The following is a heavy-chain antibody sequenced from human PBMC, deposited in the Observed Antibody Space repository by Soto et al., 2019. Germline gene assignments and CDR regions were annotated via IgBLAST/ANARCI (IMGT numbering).Heavy chain of an antibody. CDR3: TRDRSGYNFQY. D-gene: IGHD6-13*01. V-gene: IGHV1-2*02. CDR2: INPDNGDT. CDR1: GYTFSGNF. Sequence: QVQLVQSGAEVKEPGASVKVSCKPTGYTFSGNFFHWVRQAPGQGLEWMGWINPDNGDTNYAQKFQDRVTMTTDTSISTAYMDLRRLRSDDTAVYFCTRDRSGYNFQYWGQGTLVTVCS. J-gene: IGHJ4*02.